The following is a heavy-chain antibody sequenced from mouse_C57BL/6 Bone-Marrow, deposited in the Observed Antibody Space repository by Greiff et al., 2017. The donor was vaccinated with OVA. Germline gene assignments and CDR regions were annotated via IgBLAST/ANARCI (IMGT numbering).Heavy chain of an antibody. J-gene: IGHJ2*01. CDR1: GYTFTDYN. CDR2: INPNNGGT. CDR3: ARVTATMVTPFDY. Sequence: VQLQQSGPELVKPGASVKIPCKASGYTFTDYNMDWVKQSHGKSLEWIGDINPNNGGTIYNQKFKGKATLTVDKSSSTAYMELRSLTSEDTAVYYCARVTATMVTPFDYWGQGTTLTVSS. V-gene: IGHV1-18*01. D-gene: IGHD2-2*01.